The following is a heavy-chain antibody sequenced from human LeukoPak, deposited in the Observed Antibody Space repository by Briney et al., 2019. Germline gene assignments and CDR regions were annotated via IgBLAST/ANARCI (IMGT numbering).Heavy chain of an antibody. D-gene: IGHD2-15*01. Sequence: SETLSLTCTVSGGSISSYYWSWIRQPPGKGLEWIGYIYYSGSTNYNPSLKSRVTISVDTSKNQFSLKLSSVTAADTAVYYCARHGHCSGGSCYSNWSYYYYYGMDVWGQGTTVTVSS. V-gene: IGHV4-59*08. CDR3: ARHGHCSGGSCYSNWSYYYYYGMDV. CDR2: IYYSGST. J-gene: IGHJ6*02. CDR1: GGSISSYY.